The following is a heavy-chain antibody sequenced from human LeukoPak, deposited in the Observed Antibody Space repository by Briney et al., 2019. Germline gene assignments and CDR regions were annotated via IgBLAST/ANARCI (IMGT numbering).Heavy chain of an antibody. CDR3: AKDRVAAAGLYYYGMDV. Sequence: LGGSLRLSCAASGFTFSSYGMHWVRQAPGKGLEWVAVIWYDGSNKYYADSVKGRFTISRDNSKNTLYLQMNSLRAEDTAVYYCAKDRVAAAGLYYYGMDVWGQGTTVTVSS. V-gene: IGHV3-33*06. CDR1: GFTFSSYG. CDR2: IWYDGSNK. D-gene: IGHD6-13*01. J-gene: IGHJ6*02.